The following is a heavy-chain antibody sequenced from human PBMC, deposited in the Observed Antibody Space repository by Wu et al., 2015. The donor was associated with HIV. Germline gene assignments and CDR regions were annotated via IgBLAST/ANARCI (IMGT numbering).Heavy chain of an antibody. CDR2: IIPAFGTT. Sequence: VQLVQSGAEVKSPGSSVKVSCKASGNTFSSSAINWVRQAPGQGLEWMGGIIPAFGTTDYAGKFQGRVTISADDSTSTAYMELKRLTSEDTAVYYCARPWQLRNGWPFFDYWGQGTLVTVSS. CDR1: GNTFSSSA. CDR3: ARPWQLRNGWPFFDY. D-gene: IGHD4-23*01. J-gene: IGHJ4*02. V-gene: IGHV1-69*12.